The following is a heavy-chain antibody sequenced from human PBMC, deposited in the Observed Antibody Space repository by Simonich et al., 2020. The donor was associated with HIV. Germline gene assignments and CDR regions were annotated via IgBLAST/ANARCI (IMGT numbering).Heavy chain of an antibody. CDR3: AREGDFLENAFDM. CDR1: GYTFSTYG. J-gene: IGHJ3*02. Sequence: QVQLVQSGAERKKPGASVKVSCKASGYTFSTYGINWVRQAPGQGLEWMGWLSPYNGNTNEAKNLQGRVTMTTETSTSTAYMELRSLRSDDTAVYYCAREGDFLENAFDMWGQGTIVTVSS. V-gene: IGHV1-18*01. D-gene: IGHD3-3*01. CDR2: LSPYNGNT.